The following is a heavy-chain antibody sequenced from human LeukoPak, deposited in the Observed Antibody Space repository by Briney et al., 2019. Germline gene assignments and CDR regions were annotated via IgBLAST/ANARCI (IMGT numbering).Heavy chain of an antibody. J-gene: IGHJ4*02. D-gene: IGHD3-10*01. CDR3: ARGVGAYYYGSGSYCNFDY. CDR2: INPNSGGT. CDR1: GYTFTSYD. V-gene: IGHV1-2*06. Sequence: ASVKVSCKASGYTFTSYDINWVRQATGQGLEWMGRINPNSGGTNYAQKFQGRVTMTRDTSISTAYMELSRLRSDDTAVYYCARGVGAYYYGSGSYCNFDYWGQGTLVTVSS.